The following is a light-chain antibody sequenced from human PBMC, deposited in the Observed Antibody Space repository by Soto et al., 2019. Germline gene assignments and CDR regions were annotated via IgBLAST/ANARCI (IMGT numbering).Light chain of an antibody. V-gene: IGKV1-5*01. CDR1: QSISSW. CDR3: QQYNSYSWA. J-gene: IGKJ1*01. CDR2: DAS. Sequence: GDRVTITCRASQSISSWLAWYQQKPGNAPKLLIYDASSLESGVPSRFSGSGSGTEFTLTISSLQPDDFATYYCQQYNSYSWAFGHGTKVDIK.